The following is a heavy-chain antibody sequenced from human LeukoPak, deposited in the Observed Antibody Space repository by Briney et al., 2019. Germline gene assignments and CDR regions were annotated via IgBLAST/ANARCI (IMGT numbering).Heavy chain of an antibody. Sequence: GGSLRLSCAASGFTFSSYAMHWVRQAPGKGLEWVAIILSDGNHEYYVDSVKGRFTISRANSNNMLYLQMNSLRVEDTAVYYCAREVGSYNGYGSPLGYWGQGTLVTVSS. V-gene: IGHV3-30-3*01. CDR3: AREVGSYNGYGSPLGY. CDR2: ILSDGNHE. D-gene: IGHD5-12*01. CDR1: GFTFSSYA. J-gene: IGHJ4*02.